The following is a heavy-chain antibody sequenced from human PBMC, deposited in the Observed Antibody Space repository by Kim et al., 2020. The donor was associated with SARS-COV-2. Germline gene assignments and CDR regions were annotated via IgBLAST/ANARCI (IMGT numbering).Heavy chain of an antibody. CDR3: ARSSTYYYDSSGYYHNWFDP. J-gene: IGHJ5*02. D-gene: IGHD3-22*01. CDR2: IYHSGST. V-gene: IGHV4-30-2*01. CDR1: GGSISSGGYS. Sequence: SETLSLTCAVSGGSISSGGYSWSWIRQPPGKGLEWIGYIYHSGSTYYNPSLKSRVTISVDRSKNQFSLKLSSVTAADTAVYYCARSSTYYYDSSGYYHNWFDPWGQGTLVTVSS.